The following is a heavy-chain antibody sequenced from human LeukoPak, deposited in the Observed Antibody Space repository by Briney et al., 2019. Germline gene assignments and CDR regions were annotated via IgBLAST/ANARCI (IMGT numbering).Heavy chain of an antibody. D-gene: IGHD4/OR15-4a*01. CDR3: ARCSNDAFDI. CDR1: GYTLTSYA. Sequence: GASVKVSCKASGYTLTSYAIHWVRQAPGQRLEWMGWINAGNGNIKCSQEFQGRVTITRDTSASTAYMELSSLRGEDTAVYYCARCSNDAFDIWGQGTMVTVSS. J-gene: IGHJ3*02. V-gene: IGHV1-3*03. CDR2: INAGNGNI.